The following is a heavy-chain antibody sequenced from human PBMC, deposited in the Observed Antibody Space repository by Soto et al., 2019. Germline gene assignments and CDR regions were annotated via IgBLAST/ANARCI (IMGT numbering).Heavy chain of an antibody. Sequence: QVQLQESGPGLVKPSETLSLTCTVSGGSISSYYWSWIRQPPGKGLEWIGYIYYSGSTNYNPSLKSRVTISVDTSKNQFSLTLSSVTAADTAVYYCARDGVDTAMALDYWGQGTLVTVSS. V-gene: IGHV4-59*01. J-gene: IGHJ4*02. CDR2: IYYSGST. CDR3: ARDGVDTAMALDY. D-gene: IGHD5-18*01. CDR1: GGSISSYY.